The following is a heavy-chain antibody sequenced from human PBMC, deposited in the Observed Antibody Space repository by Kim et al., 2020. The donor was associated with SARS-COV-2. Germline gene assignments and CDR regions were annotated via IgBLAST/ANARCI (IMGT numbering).Heavy chain of an antibody. D-gene: IGHD3-16*02. Sequence: GGSLRLSCAASGFTFSNSPMSWVRQAPGKGLEWVSSISNSGGITFYADSVKGRFTISRDNSKATLYLQMNSLRDEDTAVYYCAKGAISLRTFYWGQGTLVTVSS. V-gene: IGHV3-23*01. J-gene: IGHJ4*02. CDR3: AKGAISLRTFY. CDR2: ISNSGGIT. CDR1: GFTFSNSP.